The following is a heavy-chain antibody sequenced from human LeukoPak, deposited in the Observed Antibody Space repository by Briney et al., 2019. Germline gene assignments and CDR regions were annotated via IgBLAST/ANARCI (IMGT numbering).Heavy chain of an antibody. V-gene: IGHV3-23*01. CDR1: GFTFSSYA. CDR2: VSGGGGST. Sequence: GGSLRLSCAASGFTFSSYAMTWVRQAPGKGLEWVSGVSGGGGSTYYADSVKGRFTISRDNSKNTLYLQMNSLRAEETAVYYCAKDVEAAAPTGHFDYWGQGTLVTVSS. J-gene: IGHJ4*02. CDR3: AKDVEAAAPTGHFDY. D-gene: IGHD6-13*01.